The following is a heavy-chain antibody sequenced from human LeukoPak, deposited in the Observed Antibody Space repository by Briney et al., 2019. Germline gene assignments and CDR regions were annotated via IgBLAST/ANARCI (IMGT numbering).Heavy chain of an antibody. CDR3: AKDTCSGGNCYFPFDF. V-gene: IGHV3-23*01. D-gene: IGHD2-15*01. J-gene: IGHJ4*02. Sequence: SGGSLRLPCAASGFTFSTYAMNWVRQAPGKGLEWISGISASGGTTYYADSVKGRFTISRDNSKDTLYLQMNSLRAEDTAVYFCAKDTCSGGNCYFPFDFWGQGTLVTVSS. CDR1: GFTFSTYA. CDR2: ISASGGTT.